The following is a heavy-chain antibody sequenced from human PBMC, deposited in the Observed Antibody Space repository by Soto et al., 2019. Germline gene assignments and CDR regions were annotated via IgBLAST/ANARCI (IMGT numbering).Heavy chain of an antibody. Sequence: SVKVSCKASGGTFSSYALSWVRQAPGQGLEWMGGIIPIFGTANYAQKFQGRVTITADESTSTAYMELSSLRSEDTAVYYCAGGTNMVRGVNYYYYYGMDVWGQGTTVTVSS. V-gene: IGHV1-69*13. J-gene: IGHJ6*02. CDR1: GGTFSSYA. CDR3: AGGTNMVRGVNYYYYYGMDV. D-gene: IGHD3-10*01. CDR2: IIPIFGTA.